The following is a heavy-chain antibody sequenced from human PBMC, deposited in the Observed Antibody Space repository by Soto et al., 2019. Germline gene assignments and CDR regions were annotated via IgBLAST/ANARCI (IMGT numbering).Heavy chain of an antibody. CDR3: AREYDFWGGSPDY. D-gene: IGHD3-3*01. Sequence: SETLSLTCAVYGGSFSGYYWSWIRQPPGKGLEWIGEINHSGSTNYNPSLKSRVTISVDTSKNQFSLKLSSVTAADTAVYYCAREYDFWGGSPDYSGQGTLVTGSS. CDR1: GGSFSGYY. CDR2: INHSGST. J-gene: IGHJ4*02. V-gene: IGHV4-34*01.